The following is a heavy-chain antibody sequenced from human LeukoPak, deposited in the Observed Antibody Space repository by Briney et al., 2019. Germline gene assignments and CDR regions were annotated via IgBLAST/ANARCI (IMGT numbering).Heavy chain of an antibody. CDR1: GGSFSGYY. Sequence: MSSETLSLTCAVYGGSFSGYYWSWIRQPPGKGLEWIGEINHSGSTNYNPSHKSRVTISVDTSKNQFSLKLSSVTAADTAVYYCAFRTKTGYSSSWYLSWGQGTLVTVSS. CDR2: INHSGST. J-gene: IGHJ5*02. D-gene: IGHD6-13*01. V-gene: IGHV4-34*01. CDR3: AFRTKTGYSSSWYLS.